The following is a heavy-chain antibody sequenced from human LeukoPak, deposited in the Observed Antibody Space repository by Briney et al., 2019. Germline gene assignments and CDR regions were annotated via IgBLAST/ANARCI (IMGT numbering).Heavy chain of an antibody. CDR2: IGTYKGNT. D-gene: IGHD6-19*01. CDR3: ARTSIAVADHFDY. V-gene: IGHV1-18*01. J-gene: IGHJ4*02. CDR1: GYTFTSDG. Sequence: ASVKVSCKTSGYTFTSDGISWVRQAPGQGLEWMGWIGTYKGNTNYAQMFQGRVTMTTDTSTSTAYMELKNLRSDDTAVYYCARTSIAVADHFDYWGQGTLVTVSS.